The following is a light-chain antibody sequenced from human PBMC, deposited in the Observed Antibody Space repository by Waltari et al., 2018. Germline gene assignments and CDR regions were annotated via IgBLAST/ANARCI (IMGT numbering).Light chain of an antibody. CDR1: QSLSTY. CDR3: QHNSNGPL. CDR2: DAS. V-gene: IGKV3-11*01. J-gene: IGKJ4*01. Sequence: VLTQSPATLSLSPGESATLSCRASQSLSTYLAWYQQKPGQAPRLLIYDASKRATGVPARFSGTRSATDFTLTISSREPDDFGLYYCQHNSNGPLFGGGTTVEIK.